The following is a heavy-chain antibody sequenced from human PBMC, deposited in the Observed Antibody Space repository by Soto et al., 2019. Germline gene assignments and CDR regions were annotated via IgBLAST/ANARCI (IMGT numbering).Heavy chain of an antibody. J-gene: IGHJ5*02. V-gene: IGHV4-31*03. CDR3: AGEASEILNWFDP. D-gene: IGHD2-21*01. CDR1: GGSISSGGYY. CDR2: IYHSGST. Sequence: QVQLQESGPGLVKPSQTLSLTCTVSGGSISSGGYYWSWIRQHPGKGLEWIGYIYHSGSTYYNPSRKSRVTISVDKPKNQYALKLSAVAVADNAVYFGAGEASEILNWFDPWGQGTLFTVSS.